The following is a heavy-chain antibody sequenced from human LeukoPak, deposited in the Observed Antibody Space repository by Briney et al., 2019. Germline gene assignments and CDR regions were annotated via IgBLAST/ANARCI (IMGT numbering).Heavy chain of an antibody. CDR2: IYYSGST. Sequence: KPSETLSLTCNVSGGSISSYYWSWIRQPPGKGLEWIGYIYYSGSTNYNPSLKSRVTISVDTSKNQFSLKLSSVTAADTAVYYCARAGYSYGYVNYYYYYMDVWGKGTTVTVSS. J-gene: IGHJ6*03. D-gene: IGHD5-18*01. CDR1: GGSISSYY. CDR3: ARAGYSYGYVNYYYYYMDV. V-gene: IGHV4-59*01.